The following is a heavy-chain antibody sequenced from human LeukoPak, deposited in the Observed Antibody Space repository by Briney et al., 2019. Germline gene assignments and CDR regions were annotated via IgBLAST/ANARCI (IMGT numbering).Heavy chain of an antibody. J-gene: IGHJ4*02. D-gene: IGHD6-13*01. Sequence: GASVKVSCKASGYTFTSYGISWVRQAPGQGLEWMGWISAYNGNTNYAQKLQGRVTMTTDTSTSTAYMELRSLRSDDTAVYYCATMKTRDYSSSFRFDYWGQGTLVTVSS. CDR1: GYTFTSYG. CDR2: ISAYNGNT. V-gene: IGHV1-18*01. CDR3: ATMKTRDYSSSFRFDY.